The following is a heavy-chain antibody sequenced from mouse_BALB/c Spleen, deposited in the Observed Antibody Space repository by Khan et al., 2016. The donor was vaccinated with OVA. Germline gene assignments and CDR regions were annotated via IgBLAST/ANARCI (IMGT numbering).Heavy chain of an antibody. D-gene: IGHD1-1*01. Sequence: EVQLQESGPGLVKPSQSLSLTCSVTCYSITSAYCWNWIRQFPGNKLEWMGYISYDGSNNYNPSLKNRISIPRDTSKNQFFLKLNSVTTEDTATYYWARGGVVVPYWYFDVWGAGTTVTVSS. V-gene: IGHV3-6*02. CDR3: ARGGVVVPYWYFDV. J-gene: IGHJ1*01. CDR2: ISYDGSN. CDR1: CYSITSAYC.